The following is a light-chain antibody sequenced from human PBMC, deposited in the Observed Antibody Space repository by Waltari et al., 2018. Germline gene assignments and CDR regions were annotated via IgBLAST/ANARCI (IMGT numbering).Light chain of an antibody. CDR1: QSISIY. CDR2: AAS. J-gene: IGKJ4*01. CDR3: QQSYSSPRT. Sequence: DIQMTQSPSSLSASVGDRVTITCQASQSISIYLNWYQQKPGKAPKLLIYAASTLLGGVPSRFSGSGSGTDVTLTISSLQPEDFATYYCQQSYSSPRTFGGGTKVEIK. V-gene: IGKV1-39*01.